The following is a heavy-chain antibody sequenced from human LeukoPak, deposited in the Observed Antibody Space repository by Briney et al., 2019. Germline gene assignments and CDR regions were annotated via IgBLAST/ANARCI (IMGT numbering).Heavy chain of an antibody. J-gene: IGHJ4*02. V-gene: IGHV3-23*01. CDR1: GFTFSSYA. Sequence: AGGSLRLSCAASGFTFSSYAMSWVRQAPGKGLEWVSAISGSGGRTYYADSVKGRFNISRDNSKNTLYLQMNTLRAEDTAVYYCARDPSSVDYWGQGTLVTVSS. CDR2: ISGSGGRT. CDR3: ARDPSSVDY. D-gene: IGHD1-26*01.